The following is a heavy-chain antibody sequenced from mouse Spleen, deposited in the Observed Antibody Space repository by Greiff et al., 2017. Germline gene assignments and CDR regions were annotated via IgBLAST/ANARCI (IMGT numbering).Heavy chain of an antibody. CDR3: AREWNYGNYHFDY. J-gene: IGHJ2*01. CDR1: GYSITSGYY. Sequence: EVQRVESGPGLVKPSQSLSLTCSVPGYSITSGYYWNWIRQFPGNKLEWMGYISYDGSNNYNPSLKNRISITRDTSKNQFFLKLNSVTTEDTATYYCAREWNYGNYHFDYWGQGTTLTVSS. V-gene: IGHV3-6*01. D-gene: IGHD2-1*01. CDR2: ISYDGSN.